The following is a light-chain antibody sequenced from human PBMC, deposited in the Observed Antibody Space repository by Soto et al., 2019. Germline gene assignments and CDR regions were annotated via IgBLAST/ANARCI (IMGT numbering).Light chain of an antibody. CDR2: GAS. V-gene: IGKV1-9*01. CDR3: QQLNSFPVT. J-gene: IGKJ3*01. CDR1: QAISTF. Sequence: DIQLTQSPSFLSASVGDRVTITCRASQAISTFLAWYQQKPGNAPKLLIYGASTLQSGVPSRFSGSGSGTEFTLTLSPLQPEDFATYFCQQLNSFPVTFGPGTQVDLK.